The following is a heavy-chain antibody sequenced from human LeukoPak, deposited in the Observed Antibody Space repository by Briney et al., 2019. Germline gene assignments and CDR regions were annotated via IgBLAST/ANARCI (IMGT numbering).Heavy chain of an antibody. CDR2: ISSSGSTI. V-gene: IGHV3-48*03. D-gene: IGHD3-9*01. J-gene: IGHJ5*02. CDR1: GFTFSSYE. CDR3: AREVGVITTNWFDP. Sequence: GGSLRLSCAASGFTFSSYEMNWVRQAPGKGLEWVSYISSSGSTIYYADSVKGRFTISRDNAKNSLYLQMNSLRAEDTAVYYCAREVGVITTNWFDPWGQGTLVTVSS.